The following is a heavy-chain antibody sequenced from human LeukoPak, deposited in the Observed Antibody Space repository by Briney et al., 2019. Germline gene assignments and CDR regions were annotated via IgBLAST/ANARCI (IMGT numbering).Heavy chain of an antibody. Sequence: GGSLRLYCAASGCTFSSYSMNWVRPAPGKGLEWVSYISSSSSTIYYADSVKCRFTISRDNDKKSLYLQKNSQRAEDHAVYQCARAYYDILYCYGWGQGTLVTVSS. D-gene: IGHD3-9*01. V-gene: IGHV3-48*04. CDR1: GCTFSSYS. CDR2: ISSSSSTI. CDR3: ARAYYDILYCYG. J-gene: IGHJ4*02.